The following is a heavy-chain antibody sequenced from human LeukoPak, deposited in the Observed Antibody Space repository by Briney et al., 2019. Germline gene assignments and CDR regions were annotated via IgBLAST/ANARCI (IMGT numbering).Heavy chain of an antibody. Sequence: SETLSLTCTVSGGSVSSGSYYWSWIRQPPGKGLEWIGYIYYSGSTNYNPSLKSRVTISVDTSKNQFSLKLSSVTAADTAVYYCARETTGTTSFDYWGQGTLVTVSS. J-gene: IGHJ4*02. CDR3: ARETTGTTSFDY. CDR2: IYYSGST. D-gene: IGHD1-7*01. CDR1: GGSVSSGSYY. V-gene: IGHV4-61*01.